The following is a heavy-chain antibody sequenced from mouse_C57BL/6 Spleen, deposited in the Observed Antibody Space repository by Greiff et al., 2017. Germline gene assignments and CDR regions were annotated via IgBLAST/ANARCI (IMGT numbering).Heavy chain of an antibody. CDR3: ARIYYGNLDY. V-gene: IGHV2-2*01. J-gene: IGHJ2*01. CDR2: IWSGGST. Sequence: QVQLKQSGPGLVQPSQSLSITCTVSGFSLTSYGVHWVRQSPGKGLEWLGVIWSGGSTDYNAAFISRLSISKDNSKSQVFFKMNSLQADDTAIYYCARIYYGNLDYWGQGTTLTVSS. D-gene: IGHD2-1*01. CDR1: GFSLTSYG.